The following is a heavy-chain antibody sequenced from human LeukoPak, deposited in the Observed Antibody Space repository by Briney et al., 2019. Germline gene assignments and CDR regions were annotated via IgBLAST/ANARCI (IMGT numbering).Heavy chain of an antibody. V-gene: IGHV1-46*01. Sequence: ASVKVSCKASGYTFTSYYMHWVRQAPGQGLEWMGIINPSGGSTSYAQKFQGRVTMTRDTSTSTVYMELSSLRSEDTAVYYCARIAVAGTLYNWFDPWGQGTLVTVSS. D-gene: IGHD6-19*01. CDR3: ARIAVAGTLYNWFDP. CDR1: GYTFTSYY. J-gene: IGHJ5*02. CDR2: INPSGGST.